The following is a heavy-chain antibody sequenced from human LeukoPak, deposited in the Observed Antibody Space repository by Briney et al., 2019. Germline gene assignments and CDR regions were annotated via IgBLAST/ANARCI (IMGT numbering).Heavy chain of an antibody. Sequence: GGSLRPSCAASGFTFSSYAMHWVRQAPGKGLEWVAAISSSGDRTYFVESVKGRFTISRDNSKNTFYLQMNSLGAEDTAVYYCAKDSPRISVTGVEYFDHWGQGTQVTVSS. D-gene: IGHD4-11*01. CDR3: AKDSPRISVTGVEYFDH. V-gene: IGHV3-23*01. CDR2: ISSSGDRT. J-gene: IGHJ1*01. CDR1: GFTFSSYA.